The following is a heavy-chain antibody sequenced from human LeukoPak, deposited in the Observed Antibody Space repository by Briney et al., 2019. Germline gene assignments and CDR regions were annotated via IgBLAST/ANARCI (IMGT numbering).Heavy chain of an antibody. CDR3: VSGSLLDY. J-gene: IGHJ4*02. Sequence: GGSLRLSCTASGFTVNNNYMTWVRQAPGKGLEWVSFIYSGGSTSYADSVKGRFTISRDNAQNSLYLQMNSLRADDTAVYYCVSGSLLDYWGEGTLVIVSS. D-gene: IGHD3-10*01. CDR2: IYSGGST. CDR1: GFTVNNNY. V-gene: IGHV3-53*01.